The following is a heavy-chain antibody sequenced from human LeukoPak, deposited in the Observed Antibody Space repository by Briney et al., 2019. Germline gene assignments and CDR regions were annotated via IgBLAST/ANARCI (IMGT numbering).Heavy chain of an antibody. J-gene: IGHJ5*02. CDR3: AREEEISITGTVNWFDP. Sequence: GASVKVSCKASGYTLTGYYMHWVRQAPGQGLEWMGWINPNSGGTNYAQKFQGRVTMTRDTSISTAYMELSRLRSDDTAVYYCAREEEISITGTVNWFDPWGQGTLVTVSS. V-gene: IGHV1-2*02. CDR2: INPNSGGT. D-gene: IGHD1-7*01. CDR1: GYTLTGYY.